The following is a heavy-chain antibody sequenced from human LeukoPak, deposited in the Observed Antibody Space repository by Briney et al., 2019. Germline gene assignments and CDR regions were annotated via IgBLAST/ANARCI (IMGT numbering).Heavy chain of an antibody. CDR1: GFTFSSYE. CDR2: ISSSGSTI. D-gene: IGHD3-10*01. Sequence: GGSLRLSCAASGFTFSSYEMNWVRQAPGKGLEWVSYISSSGSTIYYADSVKGRFTISRDNAKNSLYLQMNSLRAEDTAVYYCARDSTFPMVRGNWFDPWGQGTLVTVSS. J-gene: IGHJ5*02. V-gene: IGHV3-48*03. CDR3: ARDSTFPMVRGNWFDP.